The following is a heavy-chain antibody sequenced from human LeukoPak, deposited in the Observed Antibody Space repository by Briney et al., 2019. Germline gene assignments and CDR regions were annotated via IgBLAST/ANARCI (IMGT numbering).Heavy chain of an antibody. CDR2: VNSDGSST. CDR3: ARAPNYYGSGMMYYGMDV. V-gene: IGHV3-74*01. D-gene: IGHD3-10*01. J-gene: IGHJ6*04. CDR1: GFTFSNYW. Sequence: QPGGSLRLSCAASGFTFSNYWMHWVRQAPGKGLVWVSRVNSDGSSTGYADSVKGRFTISRDSAKNTLYLQMNSLRAEDTAVYYCARAPNYYGSGMMYYGMDVWGKGTTVTVSS.